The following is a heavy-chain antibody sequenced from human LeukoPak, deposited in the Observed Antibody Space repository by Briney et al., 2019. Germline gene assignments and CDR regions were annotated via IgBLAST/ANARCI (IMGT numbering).Heavy chain of an antibody. CDR1: GFTFRSYS. CDR2: ISTSSSHI. V-gene: IGHV3-21*01. Sequence: PGGSLRLSCAASGFTFRSYSMNWVRQAPGMGLEWVSSISTSSSHIYYADSVEGRFTISRDNAKSSLYLQMNSLRAEDTAVYYCVRSYYGMDVWSQGTTVSVSS. CDR3: VRSYYGMDV. J-gene: IGHJ6*02.